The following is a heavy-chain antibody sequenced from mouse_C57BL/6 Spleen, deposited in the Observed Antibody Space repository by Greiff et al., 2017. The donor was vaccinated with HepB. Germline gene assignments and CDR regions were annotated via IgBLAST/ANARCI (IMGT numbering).Heavy chain of an antibody. CDR2: IDPETGGT. J-gene: IGHJ2*01. D-gene: IGHD4-1*01. V-gene: IGHV1-15*01. CDR3: TRDNWDFDY. Sequence: VKLMESGAELVRPGASVTLSCKASGYTFTDYEMHWVKQTPVHGLEWIGAIDPETGGTAYNQKFKGKAILTADKSSSTAYMELRSLTSEDSAVYYCTRDNWDFDYWGQGTTLTVSS. CDR1: GYTFTDYE.